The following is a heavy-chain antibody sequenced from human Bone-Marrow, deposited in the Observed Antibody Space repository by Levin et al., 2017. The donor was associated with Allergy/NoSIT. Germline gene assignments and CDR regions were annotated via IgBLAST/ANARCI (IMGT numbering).Heavy chain of an antibody. CDR2: IKPDGSEK. CDR3: ARSGGYAAGKNWFDP. V-gene: IGHV3-7*01. Sequence: PGGSLRLSCAASGFAFSTYRMNWVRRAPGKGLEWVAIIKPDGSEKYYVDSVKGRFTISRDNAKNSLYLQMNSLRVEDTAVYYCARSGGYAAGKNWFDPWGQGTQVTVPS. J-gene: IGHJ5*02. CDR1: GFAFSTYR. D-gene: IGHD2-8*01.